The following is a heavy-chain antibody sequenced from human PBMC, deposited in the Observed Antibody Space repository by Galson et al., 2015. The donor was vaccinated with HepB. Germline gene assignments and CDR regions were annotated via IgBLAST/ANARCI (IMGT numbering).Heavy chain of an antibody. V-gene: IGHV3-33*08. D-gene: IGHD2/OR15-2a*01. Sequence: SLRLSCAASGFTFSSYGMHWVRQAPGKGLEWVAVIWYDGSYKYYADSVKGRFTISRDNSKNTLYLQMNSLRAEDTAVYYCARGEGPSFPLDYWGQGTLVTVSS. CDR2: IWYDGSYK. CDR3: ARGEGPSFPLDY. J-gene: IGHJ4*02. CDR1: GFTFSSYG.